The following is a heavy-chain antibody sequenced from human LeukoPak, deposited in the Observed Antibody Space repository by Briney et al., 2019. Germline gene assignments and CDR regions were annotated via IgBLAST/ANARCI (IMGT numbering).Heavy chain of an antibody. CDR3: VRNSYDSSGYYDY. V-gene: IGHV3-74*01. D-gene: IGHD3-22*01. CDR1: GFTFSSYW. Sequence: GGSLRLSCTASGFTFSSYWMHWVRQAPGKGLVWVSRIISDGSNTTYADSVKGRFTISRDNAKNTLYLQMSSLRAEDTAVYYCVRNSYDSSGYYDYWGQGTLVTVSS. CDR2: IISDGSNT. J-gene: IGHJ4*02.